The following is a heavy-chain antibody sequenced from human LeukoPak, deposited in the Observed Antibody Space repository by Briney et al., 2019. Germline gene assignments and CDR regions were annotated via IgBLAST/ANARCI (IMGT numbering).Heavy chain of an antibody. V-gene: IGHV1-2*06. CDR3: ARAYTAVVEPHLDY. Sequence: AAVNVSCKASGYTFTGYYMHWVRQAPGQGLEWMGRINSNSGGTNSAQRFQGRVTMTRDTSISTAYMELSRLRSDDTAVYYCARAYTAVVEPHLDYWGQGTLVAVSS. J-gene: IGHJ4*02. CDR2: INSNSGGT. CDR1: GYTFTGYY. D-gene: IGHD5-18*01.